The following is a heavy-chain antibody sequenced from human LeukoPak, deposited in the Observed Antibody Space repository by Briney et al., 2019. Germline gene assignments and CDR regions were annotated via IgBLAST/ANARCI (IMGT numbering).Heavy chain of an antibody. J-gene: IGHJ6*03. V-gene: IGHV1-18*01. CDR3: ARGELNVELAYYFYYYMDV. CDR2: ISAYNGNT. CDR1: GYTFVSYG. Sequence: GASVKVSCKAPGYTFVSYGIIWVRQAPGQGLEWMGWISAYNGNTNYAQKVQGRVTMTTDTATSTAYMELRSLRSDDTAVYYCARGELNVELAYYFYYYMDVWGKGTTVTVSS. D-gene: IGHD5-24*01.